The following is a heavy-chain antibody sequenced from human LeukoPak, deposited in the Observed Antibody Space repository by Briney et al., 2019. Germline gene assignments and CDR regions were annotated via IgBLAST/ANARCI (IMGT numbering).Heavy chain of an antibody. CDR2: FRSKTDGGTI. V-gene: IGHV3-15*01. J-gene: IGHJ5*02. CDR3: AKVGYHRCNWFDP. CDR1: GFTFSNAW. D-gene: IGHD6-13*01. Sequence: GGSLRLSCAASGFTFSNAWMSWVRQAPGKGLEWVGRFRSKTDGGTIDYAAPVKGRFTISRDDSRNTLYLQMNSLRAEDTAVYYCAKVGYHRCNWFDPWGQGTLVTVSS.